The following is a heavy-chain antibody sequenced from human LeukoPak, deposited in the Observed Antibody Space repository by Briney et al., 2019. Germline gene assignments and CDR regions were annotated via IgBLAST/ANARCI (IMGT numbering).Heavy chain of an antibody. CDR1: GFTFSSYW. Sequence: PGGSLRLSCAASGFTFSSYWMSWVRQAPGKGLEWVANIKQDGSEKYYVDSVKGRFTISRDNAKNSLYLQMNSLRAEDTAVYYCARIKYSSSWYKASPFDYWGQGTLVTVSS. V-gene: IGHV3-7*01. CDR3: ARIKYSSSWYKASPFDY. CDR2: IKQDGSEK. J-gene: IGHJ4*02. D-gene: IGHD6-13*01.